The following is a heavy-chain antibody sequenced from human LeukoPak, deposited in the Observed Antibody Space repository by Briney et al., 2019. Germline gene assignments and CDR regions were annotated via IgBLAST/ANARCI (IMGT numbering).Heavy chain of an antibody. CDR2: ISGSGGST. D-gene: IGHD2-15*01. CDR3: AKGASVVVVAANYFDY. V-gene: IGHV3-23*01. J-gene: IGHJ4*02. Sequence: PGGSLRLSSAASGFTFSSYAMSWVRQAPGKGLEWVSAISGSGGSTYYADSVKGRFTISRDNSKNTLYLQMNSLRAEDTAVYYCAKGASVVVVAANYFDYWGQGTLVTVSS. CDR1: GFTFSSYA.